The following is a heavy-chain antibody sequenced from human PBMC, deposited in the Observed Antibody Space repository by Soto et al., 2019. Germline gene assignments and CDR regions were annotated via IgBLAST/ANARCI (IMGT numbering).Heavy chain of an antibody. D-gene: IGHD6-13*01. CDR1: GGSISSSSYY. Sequence: KPSETLSLTCTVSGGSISSSSYYWGWIRQPPGKGLAWIGSIYYSGSTYYNPSLKSRVTVSVDTSKNQFSLKLSSVTAADTAVYYCARKVSSSGTGHYYYYGMDVWGQGTTVTVSS. J-gene: IGHJ6*02. V-gene: IGHV4-39*01. CDR3: ARKVSSSGTGHYYYYGMDV. CDR2: IYYSGST.